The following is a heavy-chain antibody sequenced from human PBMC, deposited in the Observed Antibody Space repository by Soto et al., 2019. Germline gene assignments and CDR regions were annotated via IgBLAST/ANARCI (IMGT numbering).Heavy chain of an antibody. Sequence: PGGSLRLSCTVSGFAFNNYGINWVRQAPGKGLEWVSLISKSDYTYYSDSVKGRFAISRDNAKSSVSLQMNTLRVEDTAVYYCAREDRIIIPAVPDFWGQGTLVTVSS. J-gene: IGHJ4*02. CDR2: ISKSDYT. CDR1: GFAFNNYG. V-gene: IGHV3-21*01. CDR3: AREDRIIIPAVPDF. D-gene: IGHD2-2*01.